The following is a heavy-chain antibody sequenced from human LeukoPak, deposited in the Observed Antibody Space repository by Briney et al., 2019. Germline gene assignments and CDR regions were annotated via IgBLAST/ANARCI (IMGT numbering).Heavy chain of an antibody. V-gene: IGHV4-59*01. CDR3: ARLRYCSGGSCPGRFDP. D-gene: IGHD2-15*01. CDR1: GGSISSYY. CDR2: IYYSGST. J-gene: IGHJ5*02. Sequence: SETLSLTCTVSGGSISSYYWSWIRQPPGKGLEWIGYIYYSGSTNYNPSLKSRVTISVDTSKNQFSLKLSSVTAADTAVYYCARLRYCSGGSCPGRFDPWGQGTLATVSS.